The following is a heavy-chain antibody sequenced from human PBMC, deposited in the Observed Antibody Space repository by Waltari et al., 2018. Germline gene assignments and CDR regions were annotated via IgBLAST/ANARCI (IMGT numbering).Heavy chain of an antibody. Sequence: KVSCKASGGTFSSYAISWVRQAPGQGLEWMGGIIPIFGTANYAQKFQGRVTITADESTSTAYMELSSLRSEDTAVYYCARGRRAPQIAAAGPLYYYYYYGMDVWGQGTTVTVSS. V-gene: IGHV1-69*01. CDR2: IIPIFGTA. D-gene: IGHD6-13*01. CDR1: GGTFSSYA. CDR3: ARGRRAPQIAAAGPLYYYYYYGMDV. J-gene: IGHJ6*02.